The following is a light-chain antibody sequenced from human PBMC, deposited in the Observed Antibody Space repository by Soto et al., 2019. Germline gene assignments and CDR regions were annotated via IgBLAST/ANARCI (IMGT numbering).Light chain of an antibody. Sequence: QSVLTQPPSASGTPGQRVTISCSGSSSNIESNYVYWYQQLPGTAARLLIYRNNQRPSGVPDRFSGSKSGTSASLAISALRSEDEADYYCTVWDASLRGRLFGGGTKLTVL. CDR2: RNN. CDR3: TVWDASLRGRL. CDR1: SSNIESNY. J-gene: IGLJ2*01. V-gene: IGLV1-47*01.